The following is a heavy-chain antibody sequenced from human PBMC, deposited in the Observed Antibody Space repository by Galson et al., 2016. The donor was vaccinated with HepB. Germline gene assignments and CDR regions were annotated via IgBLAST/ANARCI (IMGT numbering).Heavy chain of an antibody. CDR3: VRLGTAAAVANRRGSLY. J-gene: IGHJ4*02. Sequence: SETLSLTCTVSSGAISVYYWTWIRQSPGKGLEWIGYVFRDGSTDYNPSLTSRVTVSADTSRNQFFLSLTSVTAADTAIYYCVRLGTAAAVANRRGSLYWSQGTRVTVSS. V-gene: IGHV4-4*08. CDR1: SGAISVYY. D-gene: IGHD6-13*01. CDR2: VFRDGST.